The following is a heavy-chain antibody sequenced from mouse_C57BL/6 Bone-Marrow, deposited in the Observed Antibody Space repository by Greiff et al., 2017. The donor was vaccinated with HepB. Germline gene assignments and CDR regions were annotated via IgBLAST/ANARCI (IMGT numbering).Heavy chain of an antibody. J-gene: IGHJ2*01. D-gene: IGHD1-1*01. Sequence: VQLQQSGPVLVKPGASVKMSCKASGYTFTDYYMNWVKQSHGKSLEWIGVINPYNGGTSYNQKFKGKATLTVDKSSSTAYMELNSLTSEDSAVYYCARFYGSSYENFDYWGQGTTLTVSS. CDR2: INPYNGGT. CDR1: GYTFTDYY. CDR3: ARFYGSSYENFDY. V-gene: IGHV1-19*01.